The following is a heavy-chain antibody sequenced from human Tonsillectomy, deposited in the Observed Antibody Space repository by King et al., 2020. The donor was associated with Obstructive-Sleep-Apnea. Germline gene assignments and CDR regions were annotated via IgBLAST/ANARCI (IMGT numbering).Heavy chain of an antibody. D-gene: IGHD3-10*01. CDR2: IKQDGSEK. J-gene: IGHJ4*02. Sequence: VQLVESGGGLVQPGGSLRLSCAASGFTFSGYWMSWVRQAPGKGLEWVANIKQDGSEKYYVDSVKGRFTISRDNAKNSLYLQMNSLRAEDTAVYYCAREGSGSGFDYWGQGTLVTVSS. CDR1: GFTFSGYW. CDR3: AREGSGSGFDY. V-gene: IGHV3-7*03.